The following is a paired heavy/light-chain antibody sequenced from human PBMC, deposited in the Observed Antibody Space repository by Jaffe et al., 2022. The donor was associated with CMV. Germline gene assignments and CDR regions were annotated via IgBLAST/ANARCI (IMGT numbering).Heavy chain of an antibody. V-gene: IGHV3-23*01. Sequence: EVQLLESGGGLVQPGGSLRLSCAASGFTFSSYAMSWVRQAPGKGLEWVSAISGSGGSTYYADSVKGRFTISRDNSKNTLYLQMNSLRAEDTAVYYCAKDISRGLDSRGYGRGYYGMDVWGQGTTVTVSS. CDR1: GFTFSSYA. D-gene: IGHD5-12*01. CDR2: ISGSGGST. J-gene: IGHJ6*02. CDR3: AKDISRGLDSRGYGRGYYGMDV.
Light chain of an antibody. CDR2: LGS. CDR1: QSLLHSNGYNY. CDR3: MQALQTPIT. Sequence: DIVMTQSPLSLPVTPGEPASISCRSSQSLLHSNGYNYLDWYLQKPGQSPQLLIYLGSNRASGVPDRFSGSGSGTDFTLKISRVEAEDVGVYYCMQALQTPITFGPGTKVDIK. V-gene: IGKV2-28*01. J-gene: IGKJ3*01.